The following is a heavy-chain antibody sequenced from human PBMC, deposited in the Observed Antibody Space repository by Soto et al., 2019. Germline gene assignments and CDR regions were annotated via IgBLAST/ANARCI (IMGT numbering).Heavy chain of an antibody. J-gene: IGHJ6*02. CDR3: ARAQQLVDYYYYGMDV. Sequence: SETLSLTCAVYGGSFSGYYWSWIRQPPGKGLEWIGEINHSGSTNYNPSLKSRVTISVDTSKSQFSLKLSSVTAADTAVYYCARAQQLVDYYYYGMDVWGQGTTVTVSS. CDR1: GGSFSGYY. D-gene: IGHD6-6*01. V-gene: IGHV4-34*01. CDR2: INHSGST.